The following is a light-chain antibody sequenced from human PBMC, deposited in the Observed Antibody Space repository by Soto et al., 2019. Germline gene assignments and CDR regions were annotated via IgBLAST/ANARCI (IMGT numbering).Light chain of an antibody. CDR2: EGT. J-gene: IGLJ2*01. Sequence: QSALTQPASVSGSPGQSITISCTGTSSDVGSYHLVSWYQQHPGKAPKLIIYEGTQRPSGVSNRFSGSKSGITASLTISGLQAEDEADYYCGSKAGSDKHVVFGGGTQLTVL. CDR3: GSKAGSDKHVV. CDR1: SSDVGSYHL. V-gene: IGLV2-23*01.